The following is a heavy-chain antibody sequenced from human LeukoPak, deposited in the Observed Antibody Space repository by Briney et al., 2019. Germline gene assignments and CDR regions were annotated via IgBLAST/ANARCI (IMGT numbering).Heavy chain of an antibody. Sequence: SETLSLTCTVSGGSISSCSYYWGWIRQPPGKGLEWIGSIYYSGSTYYNPSLKSRVTISVDTSKNQFSLKLSSVTAADTAVYYCARRKGGSGLVDYWGQGTLVTVSS. J-gene: IGHJ4*02. D-gene: IGHD6-19*01. V-gene: IGHV4-39*01. CDR1: GGSISSCSYY. CDR2: IYYSGST. CDR3: ARRKGGSGLVDY.